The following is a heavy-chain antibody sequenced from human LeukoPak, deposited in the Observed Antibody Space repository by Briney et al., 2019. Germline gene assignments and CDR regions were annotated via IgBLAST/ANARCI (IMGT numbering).Heavy chain of an antibody. CDR3: ERVQGSSSRWSDY. V-gene: IGHV4-34*01. CDR1: GRSFSGYY. Sequence: SETLSLACALYGRSFSGYYWGWIRPPPGGGLEWIGEINHSGSTNMHPSLKSRVPRSVETSTKQFSLKRRPVTAAHTAVYYCERVQGSSSRWSDYWGQGNRVTLSS. D-gene: IGHD6-6*01. J-gene: IGHJ4*02. CDR2: INHSGST.